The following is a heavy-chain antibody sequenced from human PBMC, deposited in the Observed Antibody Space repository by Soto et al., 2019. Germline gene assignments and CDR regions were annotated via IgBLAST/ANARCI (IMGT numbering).Heavy chain of an antibody. V-gene: IGHV1-69*13. Sequence: EASVKVSCKASGGTFSSYAISWVRQAPGQGLEWMGGIIPIFGTANYAQKFQGRVTITADESTSTAYMELSSLRSEDTAVYYCASIREVATIGYYYYGMDVWGQGTTVTVSS. CDR1: GGTFSSYA. CDR2: IIPIFGTA. CDR3: ASIREVATIGYYYYGMDV. J-gene: IGHJ6*02. D-gene: IGHD5-12*01.